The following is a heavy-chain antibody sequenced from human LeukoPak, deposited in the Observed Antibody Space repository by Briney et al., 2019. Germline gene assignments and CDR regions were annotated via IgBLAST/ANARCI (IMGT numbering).Heavy chain of an antibody. Sequence: PSETLSLTCGVFGVSINDYYWSWVRQSPGKGLEWIGEISHAEGTRYNPSLESRVTMSVGTSENQLSLKLIFVTAADTAVYYCARIRCGHSGSVCYNHWGLGTLVTVSS. CDR3: ARIRCGHSGSVCYNH. CDR1: GVSINDYY. V-gene: IGHV4-34*01. D-gene: IGHD3-9*01. CDR2: ISHAEGT. J-gene: IGHJ4*02.